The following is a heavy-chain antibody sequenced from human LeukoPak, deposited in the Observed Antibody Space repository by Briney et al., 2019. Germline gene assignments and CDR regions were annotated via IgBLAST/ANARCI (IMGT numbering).Heavy chain of an antibody. CDR3: AKDLRVAGTNNFDY. D-gene: IGHD6-19*01. Sequence: GRSLRLSCAASGFTFDDYAMHWVRQAPGKGLEWVSGISWNSGSIGYADSVKGRFTISRDNAKNSLYLQMNSLRAEDTALYYCAKDLRVAGTNNFDYWGQGTQVTVSS. J-gene: IGHJ4*02. CDR1: GFTFDDYA. V-gene: IGHV3-9*01. CDR2: ISWNSGSI.